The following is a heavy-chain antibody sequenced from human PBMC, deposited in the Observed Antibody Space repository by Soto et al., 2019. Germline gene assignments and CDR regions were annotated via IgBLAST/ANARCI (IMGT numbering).Heavy chain of an antibody. Sequence: PGGSLRLSCAASGFTFSSYSMNWVRQAPGKGLEWVSYISSSSSTIYYADSVKGRFTISRDNAKNSLYLQMNSLRAEDTAVYYCARDRSSGVPSNFDYWGQGTLVTVSS. CDR2: ISSSSSTI. CDR1: GFTFSSYS. CDR3: ARDRSSGVPSNFDY. J-gene: IGHJ4*02. V-gene: IGHV3-48*01. D-gene: IGHD1-26*01.